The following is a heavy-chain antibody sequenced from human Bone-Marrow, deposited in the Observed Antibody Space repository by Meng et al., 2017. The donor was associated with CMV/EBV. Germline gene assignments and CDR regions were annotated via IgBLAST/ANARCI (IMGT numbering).Heavy chain of an antibody. D-gene: IGHD6-6*01. CDR2: IRYVGSNK. J-gene: IGHJ4*02. CDR3: ASGSARKYSSLSPLGY. V-gene: IGHV3-30*02. Sequence: GGSLRLSCAASGFTFSSYGMHWVRQAPGKGLEGVAFIRYVGSNKYYADSVKGRFTISRDNSKNTLYLQMNSLRAEDTAVYYCASGSARKYSSLSPLGYWGQGTLVTVSS. CDR1: GFTFSSYG.